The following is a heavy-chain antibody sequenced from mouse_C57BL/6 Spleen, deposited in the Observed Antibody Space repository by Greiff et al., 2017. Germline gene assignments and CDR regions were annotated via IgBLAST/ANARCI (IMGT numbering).Heavy chain of an antibody. J-gene: IGHJ3*01. CDR2: IRSKSSNYAT. CDR1: GFTFNTYA. CDR3: VRRDSSGYGFAY. V-gene: IGHV10-3*01. D-gene: IGHD3-2*02. Sequence: EVQVVESGGGLVQPKGSLKLSCAASGFTFNTYAMHWVRQAPGKGLEWVARIRSKSSNYATYYADSVKDRFTISRDDSQSMLYLQMNNLKTEDTAMYYCVRRDSSGYGFAYWGQGTLDTVSA.